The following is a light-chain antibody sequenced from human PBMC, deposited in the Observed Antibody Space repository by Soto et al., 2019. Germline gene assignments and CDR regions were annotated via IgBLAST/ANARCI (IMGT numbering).Light chain of an antibody. CDR3: QQYNNVPWT. V-gene: IGKV3-15*01. CDR1: QSVSIN. J-gene: IGKJ1*01. CDR2: GVS. Sequence: EIVMTQSPAPLSVSPGERATLSCRASQSVSINLVWYQQKPGQAPRLLIYGVSTRATGIPARVSGSGSGTEFTLTLSSLQSEDFAAYYCQQYNNVPWTFGQGTKVEIK.